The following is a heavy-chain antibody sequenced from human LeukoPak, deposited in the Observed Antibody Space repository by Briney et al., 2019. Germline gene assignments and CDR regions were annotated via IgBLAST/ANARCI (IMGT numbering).Heavy chain of an antibody. J-gene: IGHJ4*02. Sequence: ASVKVSCKASGGTFSSYAISWVRQAPGQGLEWMGRIIPILGIANYAQKFQGRVTITADKSTSTAYMELSSLRSDDTAVYYCARDLPYYDFWSGYYGSSYWGQGTLVTVSS. V-gene: IGHV1-69*04. CDR1: GGTFSSYA. CDR2: IIPILGIA. D-gene: IGHD3-3*01. CDR3: ARDLPYYDFWSGYYGSSY.